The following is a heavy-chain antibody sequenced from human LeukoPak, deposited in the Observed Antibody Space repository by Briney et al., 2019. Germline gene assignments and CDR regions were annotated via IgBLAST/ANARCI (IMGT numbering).Heavy chain of an antibody. CDR1: GGSISSYY. CDR3: ARAIAVAGLAWFDP. V-gene: IGHV4-59*01. Sequence: SETLSLTCTVSGGSISSYYWSWIRQPPGKGLEWIGYIYYSGSTNYNPSLKGRVTISVDTSKNQFSLKLSSVTAADTAVYYCARAIAVAGLAWFDPWGQGTLVTVSS. J-gene: IGHJ5*02. CDR2: IYYSGST. D-gene: IGHD6-19*01.